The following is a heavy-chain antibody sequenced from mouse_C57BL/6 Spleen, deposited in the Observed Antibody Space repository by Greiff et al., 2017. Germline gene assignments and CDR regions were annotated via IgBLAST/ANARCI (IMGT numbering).Heavy chain of an antibody. J-gene: IGHJ2*01. V-gene: IGHV1-82*01. CDR1: GYAFSSSW. D-gene: IGHD2-1*01. Sequence: QVQLQQSGPELVKPGASVKISCKASGYAFSSSWMNWVKQRPGKGLEWIGRIYPGDGDTNYNGKFKGKATLTADKSSSTAYMQLSRLTSEDSAVYFCARENGFDGNYDYWGQGTTLTVSS. CDR2: IYPGDGDT. CDR3: ARENGFDGNYDY.